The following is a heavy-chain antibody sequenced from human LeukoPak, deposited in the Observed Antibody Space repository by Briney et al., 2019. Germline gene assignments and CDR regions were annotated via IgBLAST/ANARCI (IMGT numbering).Heavy chain of an antibody. CDR1: GFTFSSYS. CDR3: ASSPGVWLLLPY. Sequence: GGSLRLSCAASGFTFSSYSMNWVRQAPGKGLEWVSSISSSSSYIYYADSVKGRFTISRDNSKNTLYLQMNSLRAEDTAVYYCASSPGVWLLLPYWGQGTLVTVSS. V-gene: IGHV3-21*04. CDR2: ISSSSSYI. D-gene: IGHD3-22*01. J-gene: IGHJ4*02.